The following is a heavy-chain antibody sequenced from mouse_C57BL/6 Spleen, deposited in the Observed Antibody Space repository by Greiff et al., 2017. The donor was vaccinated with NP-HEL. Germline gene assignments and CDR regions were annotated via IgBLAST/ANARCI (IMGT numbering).Heavy chain of an antibody. CDR2: IDPSDSYT. V-gene: IGHV1-69*01. CDR1: GYTFTSYW. J-gene: IGHJ4*01. CDR3: ARMMDY. Sequence: VKQSCKASGYTFTSYWMHWVKQRPGQGLEWIGEIDPSDSYTNYNQKFKGKSTLTVDKSSSTAYMQLSSLTSEDSAVYYCARMMDYWGQGTSVTVSS.